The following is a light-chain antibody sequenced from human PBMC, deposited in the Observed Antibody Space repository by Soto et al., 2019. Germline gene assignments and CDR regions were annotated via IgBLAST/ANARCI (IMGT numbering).Light chain of an antibody. V-gene: IGLV2-14*01. CDR2: EVS. Sequence: QSALTQPASVSGSPGQSITISCTGTSSDVGGYNYVSWYQQHPGKAPKLMIYEVSNRPSGVSNRFSGSKSGNTASLTISGLKAEDEADYYCSSYTSSSTLDVFGTGTQLTVL. CDR1: SSDVGGYNY. J-gene: IGLJ1*01. CDR3: SSYTSSSTLDV.